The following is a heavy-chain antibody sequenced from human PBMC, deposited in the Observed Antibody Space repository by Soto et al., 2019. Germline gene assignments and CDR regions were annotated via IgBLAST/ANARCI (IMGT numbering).Heavy chain of an antibody. D-gene: IGHD1-26*01. CDR3: ARSYWDGMDV. V-gene: IGHV3-30-3*01. CDR2: ISYDGSNK. CDR1: GFTFSSYA. J-gene: IGHJ6*02. Sequence: QVQLVGCGGGVVQPGRSLRLSWAASGFTFSSYAVHLLRQAPGKGLEWVAVISYDGSNKYYADSVKGRFTISRDNSKNTLYLQMNSLRGEDTAVYYCARSYWDGMDVWGQGTTVTVSS.